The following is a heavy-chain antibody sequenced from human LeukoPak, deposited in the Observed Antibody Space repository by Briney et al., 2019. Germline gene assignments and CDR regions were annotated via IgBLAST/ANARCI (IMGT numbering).Heavy chain of an antibody. CDR1: GRTFTGYY. V-gene: IGHV1-2*02. CDR2: INPNSGGT. J-gene: IGHJ4*02. CDR3: ASSDSGSYCLGY. Sequence: ASVKVSCKASGRTFTGYYIHWVRQVPGQGLEWMGWINPNSGGTNYAQKVQGRVTMTWDTSITTAYMELSRLRSDDTAVYYCASSDSGSYCLGYWGQGTLVTVSS. D-gene: IGHD1-26*01.